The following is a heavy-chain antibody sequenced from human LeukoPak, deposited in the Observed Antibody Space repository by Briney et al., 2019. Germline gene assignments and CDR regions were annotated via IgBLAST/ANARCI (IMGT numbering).Heavy chain of an antibody. CDR2: ITNDGSST. V-gene: IGHV3-74*01. D-gene: IGHD4-17*01. CDR3: VSSKNYGPNWFDP. CDR1: GLTFSSHW. J-gene: IGHJ5*02. Sequence: GGSLRLSCAASGLTFSSHWMHWVRQAPGKGLVWVSRITNDGSSTTYADSVKGRFTISRDNAKNMLYLQVNSLRAEDTAVYYCVSSKNYGPNWFDPWGQGTLVTVSS.